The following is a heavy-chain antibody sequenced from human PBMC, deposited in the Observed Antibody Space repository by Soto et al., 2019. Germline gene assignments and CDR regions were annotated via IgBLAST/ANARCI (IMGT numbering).Heavy chain of an antibody. J-gene: IGHJ4*02. CDR3: AGVQYCSGGSCYLSLYYFDY. V-gene: IGHV1-69*01. D-gene: IGHD2-15*01. CDR2: IIPIFGTA. Sequence: QVQLVQSGAEVKKPGSSVKVSCKASGGTFSSYAIRWVRQAPGQGLEWMGGIIPIFGTANYAQKFQGRVTITADESTSTAYMELSSLRSEDTAVYYCAGVQYCSGGSCYLSLYYFDYWGQGTLVTVSS. CDR1: GGTFSSYA.